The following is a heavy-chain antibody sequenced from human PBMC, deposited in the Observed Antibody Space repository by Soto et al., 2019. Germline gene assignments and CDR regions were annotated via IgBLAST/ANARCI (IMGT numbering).Heavy chain of an antibody. J-gene: IGHJ6*02. CDR3: AREAGPTANYYSYDYMDV. CDR1: GYTFTSNC. CDR2: INPSGGST. Sequence: ASVKVSCKASGYTFTSNCMHSVRQAPGQGLEWMGIINPSGGSTSYAQNFQGRVTMARDTSTSTVYMELSSLRSEDTAVYYCAREAGPTANYYSYDYMDVWGQGTTVTVS. V-gene: IGHV1-46*01. D-gene: IGHD2-21*02.